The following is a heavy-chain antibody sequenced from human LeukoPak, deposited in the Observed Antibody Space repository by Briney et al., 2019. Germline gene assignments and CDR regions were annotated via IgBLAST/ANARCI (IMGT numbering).Heavy chain of an antibody. J-gene: IGHJ5*02. Sequence: SQTLSLTCAISGDSVSSNSAAWNWIRQSPSRGLEWLGRTYYRSKWYNDYAVSVKSRITLNPDTSKNQFSLQLNSVTPEDTAVYYCALGYCSSTSCYWFDPWGQGTLVTVSS. CDR2: TYYRSKWYN. V-gene: IGHV6-1*01. CDR1: GDSVSSNSAA. CDR3: ALGYCSSTSCYWFDP. D-gene: IGHD2-2*01.